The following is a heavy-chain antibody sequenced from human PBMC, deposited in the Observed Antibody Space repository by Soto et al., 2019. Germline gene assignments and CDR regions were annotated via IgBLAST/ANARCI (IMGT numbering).Heavy chain of an antibody. Sequence: VQLVESGGGLVKPGGSLRLSCAASGFTFSSYSMNWVRQAPGKGLEWVSSISSSSSYIYYADSVKGRFTISRDNAKNSLYLQMNSLRAEDTAVYYCARSELMAAAGGFDYWGQGTLVTVSS. J-gene: IGHJ4*02. V-gene: IGHV3-21*01. CDR1: GFTFSSYS. D-gene: IGHD6-13*01. CDR2: ISSSSSYI. CDR3: ARSELMAAAGGFDY.